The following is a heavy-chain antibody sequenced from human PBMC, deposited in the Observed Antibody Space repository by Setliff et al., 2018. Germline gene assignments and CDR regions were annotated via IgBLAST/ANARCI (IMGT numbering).Heavy chain of an antibody. CDR3: ASDGQGNYNFWSGSYYYYGMDV. V-gene: IGHV1-18*04. J-gene: IGHJ6*02. CDR2: ISAYNGNT. D-gene: IGHD3-3*01. Sequence: ASVKVSCKASGYTFTGYYMHWVRQAPGQGLEWMGWISAYNGNTNYAQKLQGRVTMTTDTSTSTAYMELRSLRSDDTAVYYCASDGQGNYNFWSGSYYYYGMDVWGQGTTVTVS. CDR1: GYTFTGYY.